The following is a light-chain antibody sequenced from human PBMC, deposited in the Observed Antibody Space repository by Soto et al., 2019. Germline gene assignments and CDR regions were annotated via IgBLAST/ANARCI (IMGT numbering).Light chain of an antibody. CDR2: SNN. CDR3: AAWDGSLNGWV. V-gene: IGLV1-44*01. J-gene: IGLJ3*02. Sequence: QSVLTQPPSASGTPGQRVTISCSGSSSNIGRDTVNWYQQLPGMAPKLLIYSNNRWPSGVPDRFSGSKSGTSASLAISGLQFEDEADYYCAAWDGSLNGWVFGGGTKLTVL. CDR1: SSNIGRDT.